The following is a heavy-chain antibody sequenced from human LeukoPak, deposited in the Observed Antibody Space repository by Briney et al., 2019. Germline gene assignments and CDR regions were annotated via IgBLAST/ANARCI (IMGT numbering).Heavy chain of an antibody. D-gene: IGHD1-1*01. Sequence: PGGSLRLSCAASGFTFSSCAMNWVRQAPGKGLEWVSTISGSGGSTYYADSVKGRFTISRDNSKNTLYVQMNSLRAEDTAVYYCAKDGISRAFDIWGQGTMVTVSS. CDR2: ISGSGGST. CDR1: GFTFSSCA. J-gene: IGHJ3*02. CDR3: AKDGISRAFDI. V-gene: IGHV3-23*01.